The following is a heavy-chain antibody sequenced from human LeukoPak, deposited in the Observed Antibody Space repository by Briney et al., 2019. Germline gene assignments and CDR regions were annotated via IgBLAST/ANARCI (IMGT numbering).Heavy chain of an antibody. CDR2: INHSGST. V-gene: IGHV4-34*01. D-gene: IGHD3-10*01. CDR3: ARGPRGHRPFDY. J-gene: IGHJ4*02. CDR1: GGSFSGYY. Sequence: SETLSLTCALYGGSFSGYYWSWIRQPPGKGLEWIGEINHSGSTNYNASLKSRVTISVDTSKNQVSLKLSSVTAADTAVYYCARGPRGHRPFDYWGQGTLVTVSS.